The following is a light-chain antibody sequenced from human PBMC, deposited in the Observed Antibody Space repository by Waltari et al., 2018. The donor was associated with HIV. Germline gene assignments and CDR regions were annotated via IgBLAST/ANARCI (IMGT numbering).Light chain of an antibody. CDR3: QQYSSSPWT. CDR2: VAS. V-gene: IGKV3D-20*01. Sequence: VLTQSPVSLCLSPGERATLPCGASQTISSNFLAWYQQRLGLPPTLRIYVASKRASGVPDRFSGAGSWTDFTLTINRLDPEDSAVYFCQQYSSSPWTFGQGTKV. CDR1: QTISSNF. J-gene: IGKJ1*01.